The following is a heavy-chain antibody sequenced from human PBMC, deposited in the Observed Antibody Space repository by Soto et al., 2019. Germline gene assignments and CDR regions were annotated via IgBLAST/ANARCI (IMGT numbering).Heavy chain of an antibody. V-gene: IGHV5-51*01. CDR3: ARHLGFGPENPNYYYYYMDV. CDR2: IYPGDSDT. D-gene: IGHD3-10*01. CDR1: GYSFTSYW. Sequence: GESLKISCKGSGYSFTSYWIGWVRQMPGKGLEWMGIIYPGDSDTRYSPSFQGQVTISADKSISTAYLQWSSLKASDTAMYYCARHLGFGPENPNYYYYYMDVWGKGTTVTVSS. J-gene: IGHJ6*03.